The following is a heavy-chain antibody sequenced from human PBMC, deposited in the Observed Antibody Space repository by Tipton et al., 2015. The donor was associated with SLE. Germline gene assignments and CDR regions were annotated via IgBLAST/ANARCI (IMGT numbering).Heavy chain of an antibody. V-gene: IGHV3-21*03. CDR3: ARDHIAAAGTGYAFDI. CDR1: GFTFSSYS. D-gene: IGHD6-13*01. CDR2: ISSSSSYI. Sequence: SLRLSCAASGFTFSSYSMNWVRQAPGKGLEWVSSISSSSSYIYYADSVKGRFTISRDNAKNSLYLQMNSLRAEDPAVYYCARDHIAAAGTGYAFDIWGQGTMVTVSS. J-gene: IGHJ3*02.